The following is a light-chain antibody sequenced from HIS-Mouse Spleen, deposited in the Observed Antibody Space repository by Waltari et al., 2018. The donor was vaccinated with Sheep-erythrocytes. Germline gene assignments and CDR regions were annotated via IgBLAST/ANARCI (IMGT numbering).Light chain of an antibody. CDR3: QAWDSSTAWV. CDR1: KLGDKY. J-gene: IGLJ3*02. CDR2: QDS. Sequence: SYELTQPPSVSVSPGQTASITCSGDKLGDKYACWYQQKPGQSPVLVIYQDSKRPSGIPGRFSGSNAGNTATLTISGTQAMDEADYYCQAWDSSTAWVFGGGTKLPVL. V-gene: IGLV3-1*01.